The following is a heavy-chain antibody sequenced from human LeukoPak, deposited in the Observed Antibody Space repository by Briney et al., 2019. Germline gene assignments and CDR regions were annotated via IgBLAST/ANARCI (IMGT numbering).Heavy chain of an antibody. CDR3: AKDPDRENIVVVVAATYGMDV. Sequence: GGSLRLSCAASGFTFSSYAMSWVRQAPGKGLEWVSAISGGGGSTYYADSVKGRFTISRDNSKNTLYLQMNSLRAEDAAVYYCAKDPDRENIVVVVAATYGMDVWGQGTTVTVSS. V-gene: IGHV3-23*01. CDR2: ISGGGGST. J-gene: IGHJ6*02. CDR1: GFTFSSYA. D-gene: IGHD2-15*01.